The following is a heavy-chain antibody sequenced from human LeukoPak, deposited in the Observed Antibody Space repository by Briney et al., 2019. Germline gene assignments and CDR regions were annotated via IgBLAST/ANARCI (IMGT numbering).Heavy chain of an antibody. CDR1: GFAFGTYA. V-gene: IGHV4-34*01. Sequence: GSLRLSCAGSGFAFGTYAMSWIRQTPGKGLEWIGEINHTGSTNYNPSLKSRVTISVDTSKNQFSLKLSSVTAADTAVYYCARGYYSSGWFDYWGQGTLVTVSS. D-gene: IGHD6-19*01. CDR2: INHTGST. CDR3: ARGYYSSGWFDY. J-gene: IGHJ4*02.